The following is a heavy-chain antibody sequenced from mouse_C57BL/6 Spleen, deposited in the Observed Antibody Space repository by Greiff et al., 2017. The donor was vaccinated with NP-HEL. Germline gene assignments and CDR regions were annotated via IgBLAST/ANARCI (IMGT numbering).Heavy chain of an antibody. CDR2: INPGSGGT. J-gene: IGHJ3*01. CDR1: GYAFTNYL. CDR3: ARYVNYGSSLFAY. V-gene: IGHV1-54*01. D-gene: IGHD1-1*01. Sequence: QVQLKQSGAELVRPGTSVKVSCKASGYAFTNYLIEWVKQRPGQGLEWIGVINPGSGGTNYNEKFKGKATLTADKSSSTAYMQLSSLTSEDSAVYFCARYVNYGSSLFAYWGQGTLVTVSA.